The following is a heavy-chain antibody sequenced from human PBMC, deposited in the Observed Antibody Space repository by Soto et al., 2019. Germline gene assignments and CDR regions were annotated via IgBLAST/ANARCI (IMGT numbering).Heavy chain of an antibody. J-gene: IGHJ4*02. Sequence: PSQTLSLTCAISGDSVSNNIATWNWIRQSPSRGLEWLGRTYYTSKWYNDYAVSVKSRITINPDTSKNQFSLQLNSVTAADTAVYYCATYANYNHYWGQGTLVTVSS. CDR2: TYYTSKWYN. V-gene: IGHV6-1*01. D-gene: IGHD4-4*01. CDR3: ATYANYNHY. CDR1: GDSVSNNIAT.